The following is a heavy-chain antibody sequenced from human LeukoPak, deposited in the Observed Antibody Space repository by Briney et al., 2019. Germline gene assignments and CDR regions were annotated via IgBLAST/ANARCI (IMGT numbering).Heavy chain of an antibody. J-gene: IGHJ5*02. D-gene: IGHD3-22*01. CDR2: IYPGDSDT. V-gene: IGHV5-51*01. Sequence: AGESLKIFCKGSGYSFTSYWIGWVRQMPGKGLEWMGIIYPGDSDTRYSPSFQGQVTISADKSISTAYLQWSSLKASDTAMYYCARHFRQWDYYDSKNWFDPWGQGTLVTVSS. CDR1: GYSFTSYW. CDR3: ARHFRQWDYYDSKNWFDP.